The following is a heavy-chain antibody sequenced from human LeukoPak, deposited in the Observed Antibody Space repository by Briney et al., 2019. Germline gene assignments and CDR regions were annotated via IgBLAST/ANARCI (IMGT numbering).Heavy chain of an antibody. CDR2: MNPNSGNT. J-gene: IGHJ3*02. D-gene: IGHD1-26*01. Sequence: ASVKVSCKASGYTFTSYYMHWVRQATGQGLEWMGWMNPNSGNTGYAQKFQGRVTVTRITSISTAYMELSSLRSEDTAVYYCARVGAHDAFDIWGQGTMVTVSS. CDR1: GYTFTSYY. CDR3: ARVGAHDAFDI. V-gene: IGHV1-8*03.